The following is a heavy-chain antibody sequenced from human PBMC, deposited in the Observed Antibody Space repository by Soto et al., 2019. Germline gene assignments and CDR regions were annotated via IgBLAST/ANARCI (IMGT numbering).Heavy chain of an antibody. Sequence: ASVKVSCKASGYTFTNYDISWVRQATGQGLEWLGWMNPDSGNTGYARKFQGRVTMTRNISINTAYMDLSGLTSDDTAVYYCARMKTASVGVIITYYYYYMDGWGLGTTVTVSS. CDR1: GYTFTNYD. V-gene: IGHV1-8*01. CDR3: ARMKTASVGVIITYYYYYMDG. CDR2: MNPDSGNT. J-gene: IGHJ6*03. D-gene: IGHD3-16*02.